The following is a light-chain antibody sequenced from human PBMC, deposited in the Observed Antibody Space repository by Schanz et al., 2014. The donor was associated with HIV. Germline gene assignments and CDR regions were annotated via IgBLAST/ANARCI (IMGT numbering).Light chain of an antibody. CDR1: VSNVGSNS. Sequence: QSVLTQPPSASGTPGQRVTISCSGSVSNVGSNSVNWYQQFPGAAPKLLIYNTYHRPSGVPDRFSGSQSGTSASLAISGLQAEDEADFFCATWDDSLNGWVFGGGTKLTVL. CDR3: ATWDDSLNGWV. CDR2: NTY. V-gene: IGLV1-44*01. J-gene: IGLJ3*02.